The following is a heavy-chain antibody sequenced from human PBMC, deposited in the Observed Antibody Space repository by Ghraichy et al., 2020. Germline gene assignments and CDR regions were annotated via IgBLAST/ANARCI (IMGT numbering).Heavy chain of an antibody. D-gene: IGHD3-10*01. CDR3: GGLKHIRGITD. Sequence: GGSLRLSCAASGFGFNDYYMSWVRQAPGKGLEWVSYIDISGSTIHYADSVKGRFTISRDNAKNSLYLQMNSLRADDTAVYFCGGLKHIRGITDWGQGTLVTVSS. V-gene: IGHV3-11*01. CDR1: GFGFNDYY. J-gene: IGHJ4*02. CDR2: IDISGSTI.